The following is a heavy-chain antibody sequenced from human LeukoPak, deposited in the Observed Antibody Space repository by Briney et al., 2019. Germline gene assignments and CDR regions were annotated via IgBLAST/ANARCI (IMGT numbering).Heavy chain of an antibody. D-gene: IGHD4-17*01. V-gene: IGHV3-30-3*01. CDR1: GFTFSSYA. CDR2: ISYDGSNK. J-gene: IGHJ6*02. CDR3: ARDLTVTTYYYYGMDV. Sequence: GGSLRLSCAASGFTFSSYAMHWVRQAPGKGLEWVAVISYDGSNKYYADSVKGRFTISRDNSKNTLYLQMNSLRAEDTAVYYCARDLTVTTYYYYGMDVWGQGTTVTVSS.